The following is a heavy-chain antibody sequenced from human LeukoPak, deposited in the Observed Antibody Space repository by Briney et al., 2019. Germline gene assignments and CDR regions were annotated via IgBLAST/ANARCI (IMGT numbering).Heavy chain of an antibody. CDR1: GYTFTNYG. Sequence: ASVKVSCRASGYTFTNYGISWVRQAPGQGPEWMGWISGHNENTNYAEKFQGRVTMTTDTSTSTAYVDLRRLRSDDTAVYYCARTSESGWREFDYWGQGTLVTVSS. J-gene: IGHJ4*02. D-gene: IGHD6-19*01. CDR2: ISGHNENT. V-gene: IGHV1-18*01. CDR3: ARTSESGWREFDY.